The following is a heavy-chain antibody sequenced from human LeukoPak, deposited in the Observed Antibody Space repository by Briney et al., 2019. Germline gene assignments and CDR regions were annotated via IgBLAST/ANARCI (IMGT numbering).Heavy chain of an antibody. V-gene: IGHV5-51*01. J-gene: IGHJ6*02. CDR2: IYPGDSET. D-gene: IGHD2-15*01. Sequence: GESLKISCKGSGYSFTSYWIGWVRQMPGKGLEWMGIIYPGDSETRYSPSFQGQVTISADESISTAYLQWSSLKASDTAMYYCARTSRYCSGGSCYSDYYYGMDVWGQGTTVTVSS. CDR1: GYSFTSYW. CDR3: ARTSRYCSGGSCYSDYYYGMDV.